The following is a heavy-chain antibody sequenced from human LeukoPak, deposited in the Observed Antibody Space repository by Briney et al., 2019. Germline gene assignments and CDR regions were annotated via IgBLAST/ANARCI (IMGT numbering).Heavy chain of an antibody. V-gene: IGHV1-2*02. J-gene: IGHJ4*02. CDR3: AKVGELRYFEWSPDY. Sequence: ASVKVSCKASGYTFTGYYMHWVRQAPGQGLEWMGWINPNSGGTNYAQKFQGRVTMTRDTSISTAYMELSRLRSDDTAVYYCAKVGELRYFEWSPDYWGQGTLLTVS. CDR2: INPNSGGT. D-gene: IGHD3-9*01. CDR1: GYTFTGYY.